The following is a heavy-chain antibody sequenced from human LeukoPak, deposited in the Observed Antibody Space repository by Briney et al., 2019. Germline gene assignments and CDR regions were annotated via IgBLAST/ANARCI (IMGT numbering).Heavy chain of an antibody. V-gene: IGHV3-48*03. CDR2: ISTSGNTI. D-gene: IGHD1-26*01. Sequence: PGGSLRLSCAASGFRLSNYNMNWVRQTPGKGLEWISYISTSGNTIYYTDSVKGRFTVSRDNAKNAMYLQMNNLRAEDTAVYYCASGMRVGPNIWGQGTLVTVSS. CDR1: GFRLSNYN. J-gene: IGHJ4*02. CDR3: ASGMRVGPNI.